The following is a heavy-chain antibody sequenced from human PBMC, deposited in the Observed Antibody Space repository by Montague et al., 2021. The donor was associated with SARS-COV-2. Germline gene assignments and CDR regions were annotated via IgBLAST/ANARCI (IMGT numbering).Heavy chain of an antibody. J-gene: IGHJ5*02. CDR3: SRNRDNLGSLNWFAP. V-gene: IGHV4-39*01. D-gene: IGHD3-16*01. CDR2: IYYSGTT. Sequence: SETLSLTCTVSAGAIRDTDYFWGWIRQPPGKGLEWIGSIYYSGTTYHNPSLKSRVTISVDTSKNQFSLKLSSVTAADTAVYFCSRNRDNLGSLNWFAPWGQGTLVTVSS. CDR1: AGAIRDTDYF.